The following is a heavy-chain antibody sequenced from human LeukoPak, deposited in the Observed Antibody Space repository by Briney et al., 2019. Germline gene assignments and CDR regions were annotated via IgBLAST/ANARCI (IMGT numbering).Heavy chain of an antibody. CDR2: INHSGST. CDR1: GGSFSGYY. J-gene: IGHJ4*02. CDR3: ASQTRSPKAPIDY. Sequence: SETLSLTCAVYGGSFSGYYWSWIRQPPGKGLEWIGEINHSGSTNYNPSLKSRVTISVDTSKNQFSLKLSSVTAADTAVYYCASQTRSPKAPIDYWGQGTLVTVSS. V-gene: IGHV4-34*01.